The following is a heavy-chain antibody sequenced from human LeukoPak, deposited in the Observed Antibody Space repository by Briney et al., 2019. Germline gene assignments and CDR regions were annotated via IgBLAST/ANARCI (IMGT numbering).Heavy chain of an antibody. Sequence: GGSLRLSCAASGFTFSSYAMSWVRQAPGKGLEWVSAISGSDGSTYYAGSVKGRFTISRDNSKNTLYLQMNSLRAEDTAVYYCAKDIYSSNSIFDYWGQGTLVAVSS. CDR2: ISGSDGST. D-gene: IGHD6-13*01. V-gene: IGHV3-23*01. CDR1: GFTFSSYA. J-gene: IGHJ4*02. CDR3: AKDIYSSNSIFDY.